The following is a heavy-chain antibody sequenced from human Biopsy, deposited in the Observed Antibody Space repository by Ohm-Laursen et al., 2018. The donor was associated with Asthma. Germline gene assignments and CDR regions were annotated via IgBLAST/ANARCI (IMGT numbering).Heavy chain of an antibody. V-gene: IGHV1-69*04. D-gene: IGHD3-22*01. J-gene: IGHJ4*02. CDR1: GDSFSNYA. CDR3: ARSYDTDSYPVLVLDY. CDR2: ILTKFDIT. Sequence: SVKVSCKASGDSFSNYAISWVRQAPGHGLEWMGTILTKFDITSYAKKFQGRVTITADKSTSTTYMELSRLRSEDTAVYYCARSYDTDSYPVLVLDYWGQGTLVTVSS.